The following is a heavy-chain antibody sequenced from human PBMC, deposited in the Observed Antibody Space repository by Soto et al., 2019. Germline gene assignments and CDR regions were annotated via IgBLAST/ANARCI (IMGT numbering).Heavy chain of an antibody. CDR3: AKDQAARPGEPIDY. V-gene: IGHV6-1*01. D-gene: IGHD6-6*01. Sequence: SQTLSLTCAISGDSVSSNSAAWNWIRQSPSRGLEWLGRTYYRSKWYNDYAVSVKSRITINPDTSKNQFSLQMNSLRAEDTALYYCAKDQAARPGEPIDYWGQGTLVTVSS. J-gene: IGHJ4*02. CDR1: GDSVSSNSAA. CDR2: TYYRSKWYN.